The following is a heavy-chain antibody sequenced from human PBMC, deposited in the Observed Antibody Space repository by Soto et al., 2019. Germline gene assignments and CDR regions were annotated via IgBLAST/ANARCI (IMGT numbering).Heavy chain of an antibody. J-gene: IGHJ6*03. D-gene: IGHD6-19*01. CDR3: ARSGWTVPDMDF. CDR1: WGSSIRYD. Sequence: SEPMSLPWTVAWGSSIRYDRTWIRKTHGQGLEWIGYIYYSGSTNYNPSLKSRVTISVATSKTQFSLKLSSVTAADTAVYYCARSGWTVPDMDFWGNGTTVTVS. V-gene: IGHV4-59*08. CDR2: IYYSGST.